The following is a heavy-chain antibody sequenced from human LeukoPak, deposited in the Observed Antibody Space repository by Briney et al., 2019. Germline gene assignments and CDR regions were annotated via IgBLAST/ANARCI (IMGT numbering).Heavy chain of an antibody. V-gene: IGHV3-9*01. CDR2: ISWNSGSI. CDR3: ARAIRPFGVAKFDY. J-gene: IGHJ4*02. CDR1: GFSFDDYA. Sequence: PGGSLRLSCAASGFSFDDYAMHWVRQAPGKGLEWVSGISWNSGSIGYADSVKGRFTISRDNAKNSLYLQMNSLRAEDTALYSCARAIRPFGVAKFDYWGQGTLVTVSS. D-gene: IGHD3-3*01.